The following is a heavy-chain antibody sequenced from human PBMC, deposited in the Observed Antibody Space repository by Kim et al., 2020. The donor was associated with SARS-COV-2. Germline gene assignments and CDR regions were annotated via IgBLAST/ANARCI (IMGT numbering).Heavy chain of an antibody. J-gene: IGHJ4*02. Sequence: ASVKVSCKASGYTFTSYGISWVRQAPGQGLEWMGWISVYNGNTNYAQKLQGRVTMTTDTSTSTAYMELRSLRSDDTAVYYCARDGGGLRYFDWLLSTPDYWGQGTLVTLSS. CDR2: ISVYNGNT. V-gene: IGHV1-18*01. D-gene: IGHD3-9*01. CDR1: GYTFTSYG. CDR3: ARDGGGLRYFDWLLSTPDY.